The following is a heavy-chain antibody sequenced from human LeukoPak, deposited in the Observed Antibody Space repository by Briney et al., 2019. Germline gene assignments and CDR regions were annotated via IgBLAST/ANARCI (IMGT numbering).Heavy chain of an antibody. D-gene: IGHD3-9*01. CDR3: AKGRTLRYFDWSPFDY. Sequence: GGSLRLSCAASGFTFSSYGMHSVRQAPGKGREWVALISYDGSNMYDPDTVKGRYTNTRDYSKNTLYLQMNSLRAEDTAVYYCAKGRTLRYFDWSPFDYWGQGTLVTVSS. CDR1: GFTFSSYG. V-gene: IGHV3-30*18. CDR2: ISYDGSNM. J-gene: IGHJ4*02.